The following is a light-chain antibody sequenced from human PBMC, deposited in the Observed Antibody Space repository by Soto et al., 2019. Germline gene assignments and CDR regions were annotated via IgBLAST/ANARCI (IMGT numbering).Light chain of an antibody. CDR1: QTVSTN. CDR3: HQRQSWPRT. V-gene: IGKV3-15*01. CDR2: SAS. J-gene: IGKJ1*01. Sequence: EIVMTQSPATLSVSPGERATLSCRASQTVSTNLAWYQQKPGQAPRLLIYSASTRASSFPARFSGSGSETDFTLTISDVEPEDFAVYYCHQRQSWPRTFGQGTKVDIK.